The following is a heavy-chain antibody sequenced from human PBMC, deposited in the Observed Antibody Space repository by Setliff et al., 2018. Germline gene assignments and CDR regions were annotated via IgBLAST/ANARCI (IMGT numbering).Heavy chain of an antibody. Sequence: SETLSLTCTVSSYSISDIYYWGWVRQPPGKGLEWIGSTHRSGNTYYSPSLKSRATISLDTSKNQFSLKVRSVTAADTAMYYCARGPSTISIFPFDYWGQGTLVTVSS. D-gene: IGHD4-4*01. J-gene: IGHJ4*02. CDR1: SYSISDIYY. V-gene: IGHV4-38-2*02. CDR3: ARGPSTISIFPFDY. CDR2: THRSGNT.